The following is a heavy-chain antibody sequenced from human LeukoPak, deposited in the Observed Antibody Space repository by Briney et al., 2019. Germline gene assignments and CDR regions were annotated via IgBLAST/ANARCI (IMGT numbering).Heavy chain of an antibody. V-gene: IGHV1-2*02. CDR2: INSNSGGT. D-gene: IGHD3-10*01. CDR1: GYTFTGHY. CDR3: ARARVASGSYYADY. J-gene: IGHJ4*02. Sequence: ASVKVSCKASGYTFTGHYIHWVRQAPGQGLEWMGWINSNSGGTNSAQKFQGRVTMTRDTSISTAYMELSRLRSEDTAVYYCARARVASGSYYADYWGQGTLVTVSS.